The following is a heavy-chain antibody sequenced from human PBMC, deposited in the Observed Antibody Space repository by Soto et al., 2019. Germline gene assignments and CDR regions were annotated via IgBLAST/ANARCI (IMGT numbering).Heavy chain of an antibody. Sequence: SQTLSLTCAISGDSVSSNSAAWNWIRQSPSRGLEWLGRTYYRSKWYNDYAVSVESRITINPDTSKNQFSLQLNSVTPEDTAVYYCARDSSDYFPHPINHYYYFGMDVWGQGNTVTVSS. D-gene: IGHD4-17*01. CDR3: ARDSSDYFPHPINHYYYFGMDV. CDR2: TYYRSKWYN. CDR1: GDSVSSNSAA. V-gene: IGHV6-1*01. J-gene: IGHJ6*02.